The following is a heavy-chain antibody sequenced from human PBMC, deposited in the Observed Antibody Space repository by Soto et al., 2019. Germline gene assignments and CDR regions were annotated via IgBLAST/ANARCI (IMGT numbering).Heavy chain of an antibody. D-gene: IGHD2-15*01. Sequence: GSLRLSCAASGFTFSSYEMNWVRQAPGKGLEWVSYISSSGNTIHYADSVQGRFTISRDNAKNSLFLQMNSLRADDTAVYYCARDWWISDFSYYYGMDVWGQGTTVTVS. CDR2: ISSSGNTI. CDR3: ARDWWISDFSYYYGMDV. J-gene: IGHJ6*02. CDR1: GFTFSSYE. V-gene: IGHV3-48*03.